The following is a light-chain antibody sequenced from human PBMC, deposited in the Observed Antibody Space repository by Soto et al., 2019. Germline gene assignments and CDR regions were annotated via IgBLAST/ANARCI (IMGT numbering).Light chain of an antibody. V-gene: IGKV3-15*01. CDR1: QTISTN. CDR2: GAS. Sequence: EVMMTQSPATLSVSPGERATVSCRASQTISTNLAWYQQKPGQAPRLLIYGASTRATGIPARFSGSGSGTEFTLTISSLQSEDFAVYYCQQYNNWPRTFGQGTKVDI. J-gene: IGKJ1*01. CDR3: QQYNNWPRT.